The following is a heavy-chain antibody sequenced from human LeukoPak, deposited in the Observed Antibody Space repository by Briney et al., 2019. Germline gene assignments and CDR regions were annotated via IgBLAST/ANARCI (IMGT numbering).Heavy chain of an antibody. D-gene: IGHD5-18*01. V-gene: IGHV3-21*01. Sequence: GESLRLSCAASGFTFSSYSMNWVRQAPGKGLEWVSSISSSSSYIYYADSVKGRFTISRDNAKNSLYLQMNSLRAEDTAVYYCARAVGRLPVYFQHWGQGTLVTVSS. CDR1: GFTFSSYS. CDR2: ISSSSSYI. CDR3: ARAVGRLPVYFQH. J-gene: IGHJ1*01.